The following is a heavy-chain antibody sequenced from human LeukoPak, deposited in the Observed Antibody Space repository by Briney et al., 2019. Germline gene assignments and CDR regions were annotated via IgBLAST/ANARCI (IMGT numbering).Heavy chain of an antibody. V-gene: IGHV1-24*01. CDR3: ATETISGSSSRRIRWFDP. D-gene: IGHD1-26*01. J-gene: IGHJ5*02. CDR1: GYTLTELS. Sequence: ASVKVSCKVSGYTLTELSMHWVRQAPGKGLEWMGGFDPEDGETIYAQKFQGRVTMTEDTSTVTAYMELSRLRSEDTAVYYCATETISGSSSRRIRWFDPWGQGTLVTVSS. CDR2: FDPEDGET.